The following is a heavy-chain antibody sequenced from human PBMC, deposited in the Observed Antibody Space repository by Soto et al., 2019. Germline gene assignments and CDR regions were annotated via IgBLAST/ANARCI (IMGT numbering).Heavy chain of an antibody. CDR2: IYHAGSV. V-gene: IGHV4-38-2*01. J-gene: IGHJ6*02. CDR3: ARTFDYYGMDV. Sequence: PSDTLSLTCAESGYSIAIGYYWAWIRQSPGKGLEWIGSIYHAGSVYYNPSLNSRVAVSLDTSKNHFSLKLTSVTAADTAVYYCARTFDYYGMDVWGQGTTVSSP. CDR1: GYSIAIGYY.